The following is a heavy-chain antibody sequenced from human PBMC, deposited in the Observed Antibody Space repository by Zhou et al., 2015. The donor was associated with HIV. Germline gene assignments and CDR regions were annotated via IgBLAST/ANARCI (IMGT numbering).Heavy chain of an antibody. CDR2: ISSSGGTT. D-gene: IGHD2-2*01. V-gene: IGHV3-23*04. Sequence: EVHLVESGGGLIQPGGSLRLSCAASGFSFSNYAMSWVRQAPGKGLEWVSSISSSGGTTYYGNSVKGRFTISRDNSKNTLYLQMNSLRAEDRAIYYCAKDVGREYQLRYGHFYYYGVDVWGQGTTVTVSS. CDR1: GFSFSNYA. CDR3: AKDVGREYQLRYGHFYYYGVDV. J-gene: IGHJ6*02.